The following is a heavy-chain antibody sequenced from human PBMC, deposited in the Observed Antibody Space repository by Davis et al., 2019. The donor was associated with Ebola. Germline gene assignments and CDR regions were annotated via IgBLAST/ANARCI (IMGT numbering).Heavy chain of an antibody. D-gene: IGHD6-19*01. CDR3: ARGHSSGWYVYYYGMDV. Sequence: PGGSLRLSCAASGFTFSSYWMHWVRQAPGKGLVRVSRINSDGSSTSYADSVKGRFTISRDNAKNTLYLQMNSLRAEDTAVYYCARGHSSGWYVYYYGMDVWGQGTTVTVSS. CDR2: INSDGSST. V-gene: IGHV3-74*01. J-gene: IGHJ6*02. CDR1: GFTFSSYW.